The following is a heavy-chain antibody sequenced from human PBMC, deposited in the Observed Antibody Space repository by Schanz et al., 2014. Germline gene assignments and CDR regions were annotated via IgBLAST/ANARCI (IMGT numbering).Heavy chain of an antibody. CDR3: AKELYSGSHYGWFDP. V-gene: IGHV3-23*04. CDR2: ISGSGGST. D-gene: IGHD1-26*01. J-gene: IGHJ5*02. CDR1: GFTYSSYW. Sequence: EVQLVESGGGLVQPGGSLRLSCAASGFTYSSYWMHWVRQAPGKGLAWVSAISGSGGSTYYADSVKGRFTISRDNSNHTLYLQMNSLRADDTAVYYCAKELYSGSHYGWFDPWGQGTLVTVSS.